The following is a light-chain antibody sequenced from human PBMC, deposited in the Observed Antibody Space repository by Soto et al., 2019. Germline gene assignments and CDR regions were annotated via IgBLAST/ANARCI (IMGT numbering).Light chain of an antibody. CDR2: DVS. Sequence: LTQPASLYGSPGQSITISCTGTGSDVGRYNSVSWYQQHPGKAPKLLIYDVSDRPSGVSDRFSGSKSGNTASLTVSGLQAEDEADYYCTSYTISDTYVFGSGTKVTVL. CDR3: TSYTISDTYV. J-gene: IGLJ1*01. CDR1: GSDVGRYNS. V-gene: IGLV2-14*01.